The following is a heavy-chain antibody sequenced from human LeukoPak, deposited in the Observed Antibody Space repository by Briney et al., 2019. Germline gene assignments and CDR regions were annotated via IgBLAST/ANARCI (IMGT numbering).Heavy chain of an antibody. V-gene: IGHV3-30-3*01. CDR3: AREWELPRMAHFDY. Sequence: GGSLRLSCAASGFTFSGYAIHWVRQAPGKGLEWVAVISYDGSNKYYADSVKGRFTISRDNSKNTLYLQMNSLRAEDTAVYYCAREWELPRMAHFDYWGQGTLVTVSS. J-gene: IGHJ4*02. D-gene: IGHD1-26*01. CDR2: ISYDGSNK. CDR1: GFTFSGYA.